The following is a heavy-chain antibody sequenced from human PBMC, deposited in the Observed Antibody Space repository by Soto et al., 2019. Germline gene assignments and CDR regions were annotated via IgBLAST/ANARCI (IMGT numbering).Heavy chain of an antibody. CDR1: GFTFSSYG. J-gene: IGHJ4*02. CDR2: ISSSSSYI. D-gene: IGHD3-3*01. CDR3: ARESYDFWSGSLYYFDY. Sequence: PGGSLRLSCAASGFTFSSYGMNWVRQAPGKGLEWVSSISSSSSYIYYADSVKGRFTISRDNAKNSLYLQMNSLRAEDTAVYYCARESYDFWSGSLYYFDYWGQGTLVTVSS. V-gene: IGHV3-21*01.